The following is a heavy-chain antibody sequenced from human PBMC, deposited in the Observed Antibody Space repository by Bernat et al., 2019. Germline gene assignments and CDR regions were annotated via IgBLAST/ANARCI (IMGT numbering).Heavy chain of an antibody. V-gene: IGHV5-51*03. J-gene: IGHJ4*02. CDR3: ATSSGPYDYVWGSYRYTNYFDY. D-gene: IGHD3-16*02. CDR1: GYSFTSYW. Sequence: EVQLVQSVAEVKKPGESLKISCKGSGYSFTSYWIGWVRQMPGKGLEWMGIIYPGDSDTRYSPSFQGEVTISADKSISTAYLQWSNLKASDTAMYYCATSSGPYDYVWGSYRYTNYFDYWGQGTLVTVSS. CDR2: IYPGDSDT.